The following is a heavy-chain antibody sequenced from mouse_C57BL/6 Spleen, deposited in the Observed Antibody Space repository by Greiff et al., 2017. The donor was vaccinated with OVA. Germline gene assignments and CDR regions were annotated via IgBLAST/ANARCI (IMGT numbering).Heavy chain of an antibody. CDR3: ETILLRQYFGV. Sequence: QVQLQQSGAELVRPGTSVKLSCKASGYTFTSYWMRWVKQMPGQGLEWIGVIDPSDSYTNYNQKFKGKATLTVDTSSSTAYMQLSSLTSEDSAVYYCETILLRQYFGVWGTGTTATISS. CDR2: IDPSDSYT. J-gene: IGHJ1*03. D-gene: IGHD2-4*01. V-gene: IGHV1-59*01. CDR1: GYTFTSYW.